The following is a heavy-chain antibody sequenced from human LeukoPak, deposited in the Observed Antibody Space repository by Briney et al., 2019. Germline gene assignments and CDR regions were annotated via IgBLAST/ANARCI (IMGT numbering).Heavy chain of an antibody. CDR1: GGSISSSSYY. V-gene: IGHV4-39*07. Sequence: PSETLSLTCTVSGGSISSSSYYWGWIRQPPGKGLEWIASIYYSGSTYYNPSLKSRVTISVDTSMKQLSLKLSSVTAADTAVYYCARGGIGWGDWFDPWGQGTLVTVSS. J-gene: IGHJ5*02. CDR3: ARGGIGWGDWFDP. CDR2: IYYSGST. D-gene: IGHD3-16*01.